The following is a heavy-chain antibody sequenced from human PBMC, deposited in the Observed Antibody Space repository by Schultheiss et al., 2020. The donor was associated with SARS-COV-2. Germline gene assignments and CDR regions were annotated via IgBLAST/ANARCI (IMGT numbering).Heavy chain of an antibody. CDR2: IYSCGST. CDR1: GFTVSSNY. J-gene: IGHJ4*02. V-gene: IGHV3-66*01. Sequence: GGSLRLSCAASGFTVSSNYMSWVRQAPGKGLEWVSVIYSCGSTYYADSVKGRFTISRDNSKNTLYLQMNSLRAEDTAVYYCAKGRGYSYGSFFDYWGQGTLVTVSS. CDR3: AKGRGYSYGSFFDY. D-gene: IGHD5-18*01.